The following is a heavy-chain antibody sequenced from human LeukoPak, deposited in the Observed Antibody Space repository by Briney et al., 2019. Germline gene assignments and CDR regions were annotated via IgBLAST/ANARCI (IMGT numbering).Heavy chain of an antibody. CDR3: ATGLNCSSTSCYPFDY. J-gene: IGHJ4*02. D-gene: IGHD2-2*01. V-gene: IGHV4-30-4*01. Sequence: PSETLSLTCTVSGGSISSGDYYWSWIRQPPGKGLEWIGYIYYSGSTYYNPSLKSRVTISVDTSKNQFSLKLSSVTAADTAVYYCATGLNCSSTSCYPFDYWGQGTLVTVSS. CDR1: GGSISSGDYY. CDR2: IYYSGST.